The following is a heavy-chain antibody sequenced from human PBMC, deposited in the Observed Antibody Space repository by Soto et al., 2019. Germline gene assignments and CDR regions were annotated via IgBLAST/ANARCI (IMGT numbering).Heavy chain of an antibody. Sequence: PSDTLSLTYAVSGRSISTRGYCWSSIRQPPGKGLEWIGYIYHSGSTYYNPSLKSRVTISLDMSKNHVSLILKSVNIADSAIYYCARGHFDSRGYSNALDYWGQG. J-gene: IGHJ4*02. CDR2: IYHSGST. CDR3: ARGHFDSRGYSNALDY. V-gene: IGHV4-30-2*01. D-gene: IGHD3-22*01. CDR1: GRSISTRGYC.